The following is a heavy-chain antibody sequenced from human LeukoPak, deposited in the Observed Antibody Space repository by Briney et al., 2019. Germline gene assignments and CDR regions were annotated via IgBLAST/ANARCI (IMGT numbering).Heavy chain of an antibody. CDR3: ARDMTTTGTDFAFDI. J-gene: IGHJ3*02. D-gene: IGHD1-1*01. V-gene: IGHV1-2*02. CDR2: INPNSGGT. Sequence: GASVKVSCKASGYTFTGYYMHWVRQAPGQGIEWMGWINPNSGGTNYAQKFQGRVTMTRDTSISTAYMELSRLRSDDTAVYYCARDMTTTGTDFAFDIWGQGTMVTVSS. CDR1: GYTFTGYY.